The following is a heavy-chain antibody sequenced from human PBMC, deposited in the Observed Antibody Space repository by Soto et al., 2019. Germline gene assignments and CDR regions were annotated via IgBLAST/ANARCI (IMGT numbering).Heavy chain of an antibody. CDR2: IYYSGST. CDR3: ARDHYVYDILTGYGYYYGMDV. J-gene: IGHJ6*02. Sequence: SETLSLTCTVSGGSISSGGYYWSWIRQHPGKGLEWIGYIYYSGSTYYNPSLKSRVTISVDTSKNQFSLKLSSVTAADTAVYYCARDHYVYDILTGYGYYYGMDVWGQGTTVTVSS. D-gene: IGHD3-9*01. V-gene: IGHV4-30-4*08. CDR1: GGSISSGGYY.